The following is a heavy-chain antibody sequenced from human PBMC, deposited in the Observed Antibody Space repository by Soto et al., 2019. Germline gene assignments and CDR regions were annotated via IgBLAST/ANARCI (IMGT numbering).Heavy chain of an antibody. V-gene: IGHV3-23*01. J-gene: IGHJ2*01. CDR3: AKPGGVYWYFDL. Sequence: GGSLRLSCAASGFTIRDYAMTWVRQAPGKGLEWVSSLSGRGGNTYYADSVKGRFTISRAHSENTLFLQMSSLRAEDTATYYCAKPGGVYWYFDLWGRGTLVTVSS. D-gene: IGHD3-3*01. CDR2: LSGRGGNT. CDR1: GFTIRDYA.